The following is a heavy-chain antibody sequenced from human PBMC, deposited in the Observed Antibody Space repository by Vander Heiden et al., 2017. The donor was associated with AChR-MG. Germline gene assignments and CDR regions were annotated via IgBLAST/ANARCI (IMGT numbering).Heavy chain of an antibody. D-gene: IGHD1-1*01. V-gene: IGHV3-30-3*01. Sequence: QVQLVESGGGVVQPGRSLRLPCSASGFTFSSYAMHWVRQAPGKGLEWVAVISYDGSNKYYADSVKGRFTISRDNSKNTLYLQMNSLRAEDTAVYYCAGVKRGTLFDYWGQGTLVTVSS. CDR2: ISYDGSNK. CDR1: GFTFSSYA. J-gene: IGHJ4*02. CDR3: AGVKRGTLFDY.